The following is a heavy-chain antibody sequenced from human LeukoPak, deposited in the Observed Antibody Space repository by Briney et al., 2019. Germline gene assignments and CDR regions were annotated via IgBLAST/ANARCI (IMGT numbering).Heavy chain of an antibody. CDR2: VYYSGRT. CDR1: GGSISSSSYY. Sequence: LETLSLTRTVSGGSISSSSYYWGWIRQPPGKGLEWIGSVYYSGRTYDNPSLKSRVTVSVDTSKSQFSLKLSSVTAADTAVYYCARLLYDRSGYYYFDSWGQGTLVTVSS. CDR3: ARLLYDRSGYYYFDS. D-gene: IGHD3-22*01. V-gene: IGHV4-39*01. J-gene: IGHJ4*02.